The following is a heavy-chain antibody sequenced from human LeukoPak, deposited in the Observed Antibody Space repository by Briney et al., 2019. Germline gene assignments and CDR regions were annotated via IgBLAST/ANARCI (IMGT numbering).Heavy chain of an antibody. CDR3: GRSIAAVSYYGMDV. CDR2: IYPGDSET. D-gene: IGHD6-6*01. Sequence: GESLKISCKGSGYSFSNYWIGWVRQMPGKGLEWMGIIYPGDSETRYSPSFQGQVTISADKSINTAYLRWSSLRASDTAMFYCGRSIAAVSYYGMDVWGQGTTVTVSS. J-gene: IGHJ6*02. CDR1: GYSFSNYW. V-gene: IGHV5-51*01.